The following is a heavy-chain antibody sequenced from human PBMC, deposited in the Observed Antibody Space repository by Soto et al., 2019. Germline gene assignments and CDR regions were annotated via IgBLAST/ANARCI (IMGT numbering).Heavy chain of an antibody. CDR1: GFTFSSYA. D-gene: IGHD3-22*01. V-gene: IGHV3-23*01. J-gene: IGHJ4*02. Sequence: GGSLRLSCAASGFTFSSYAMSWVRQAPGKGLEWVSAISGSGGSTYYADSVKGRFTISRDNSKNTLYLQMNSLRAEDTAVYYCAKVGYDSSGYYWPFDYWGQGTLVTVSS. CDR2: ISGSGGST. CDR3: AKVGYDSSGYYWPFDY.